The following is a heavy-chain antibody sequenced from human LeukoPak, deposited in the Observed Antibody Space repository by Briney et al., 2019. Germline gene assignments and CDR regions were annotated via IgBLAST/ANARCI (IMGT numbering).Heavy chain of an antibody. V-gene: IGHV4-4*07. D-gene: IGHD3-10*01. Sequence: SETLSLTCTVSGGSINNYYWSWIRQPAGKGLEWIGLIYSSGSTTYNPSLKSRVTMSVDKSKNQFSLELNSVTAADTAVYYCGRNGYYSLDYWGQGILVTVSS. CDR2: IYSSGST. J-gene: IGHJ4*02. CDR3: GRNGYYSLDY. CDR1: GGSINNYY.